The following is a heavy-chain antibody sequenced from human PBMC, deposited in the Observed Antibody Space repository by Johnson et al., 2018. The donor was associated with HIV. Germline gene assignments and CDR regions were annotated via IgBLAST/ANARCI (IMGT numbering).Heavy chain of an antibody. Sequence: VQLVESGGGLVQPGGSLRLSCAASGFTFSSYAMSWVRQAPGKGLEWVAAISGGGGSTYYVDSVKGRFTISRDNSKNTLYLQMNRLRGEDTAVYYCGKPGGIVGPDAFDIWGQGTMVTVSS. D-gene: IGHD1-26*01. CDR1: GFTFSSYA. CDR3: GKPGGIVGPDAFDI. CDR2: ISGGGGST. J-gene: IGHJ3*02. V-gene: IGHV3-23*04.